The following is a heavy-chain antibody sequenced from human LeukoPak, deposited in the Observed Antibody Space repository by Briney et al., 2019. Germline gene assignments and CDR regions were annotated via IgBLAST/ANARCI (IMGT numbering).Heavy chain of an antibody. Sequence: GESLKISGKGSGYRFTSYWISLVRQMPGKGLEWVGRIDPSDSYTNYSPSFQGHVTISADKSISTAYLQWSSLKASDTAMYYCASLIERGYSSYDTIPGIWGQGTMVTVSS. CDR1: GYRFTSYW. V-gene: IGHV5-10-1*01. J-gene: IGHJ3*02. CDR3: ASLIERGYSSYDTIPGI. D-gene: IGHD5-12*01. CDR2: IDPSDSYT.